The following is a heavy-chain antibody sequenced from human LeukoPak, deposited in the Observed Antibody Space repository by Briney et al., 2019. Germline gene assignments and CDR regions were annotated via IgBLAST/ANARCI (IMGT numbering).Heavy chain of an antibody. V-gene: IGHV4-39*01. Sequence: PSETLSLTCDVSGVSISGTNYYWGRIRQPPGMGLEWIGSIHYRLPTFYNPLLKSRVTISVDTSKNQISLRLRSVTAADTAAYYCARHEEEDGYNAKTPDYWGQGTLVTVSS. J-gene: IGHJ4*02. CDR3: ARHEEEDGYNAKTPDY. D-gene: IGHD5-24*01. CDR2: IHYRLPT. CDR1: GVSISGTNYY.